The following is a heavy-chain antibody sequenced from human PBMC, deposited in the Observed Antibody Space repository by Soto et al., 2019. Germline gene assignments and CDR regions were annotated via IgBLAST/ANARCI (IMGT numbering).Heavy chain of an antibody. CDR3: ARDAGDTATSCYKGIDY. J-gene: IGHJ4*02. V-gene: IGHV3-21*01. D-gene: IGHD2-2*02. CDR1: GFTFSSYS. CDR2: ISSSSSYI. Sequence: EVQLVESGGGLVKPGGSLRLSCAASGFTFSSYSMNWVRQAPGKGLEWVSSISSSSSYIYYADSVKGRFTISRDNAKNSLYLQMNSLRAEDTAVYYCARDAGDTATSCYKGIDYWGRGTLVTVSS.